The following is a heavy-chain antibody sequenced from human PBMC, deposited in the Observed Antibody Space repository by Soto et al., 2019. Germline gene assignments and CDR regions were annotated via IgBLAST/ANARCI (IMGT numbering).Heavy chain of an antibody. CDR2: SSYNGGT. J-gene: IGHJ4*02. CDR1: GGSISSGYYY. D-gene: IGHD3-3*01. CDR3: ARGSQWLLFRY. V-gene: IGHV4-39*02. Sequence: SETLSLTCSVSGGSISSGYYYWSWIRQPPGKGLQWIGSSSYNGGTFYNPSLKGRVAISVDPSKKHSSLQVTSVSAADTAVYYCARGSQWLLFRYWGQGTLVTVSS.